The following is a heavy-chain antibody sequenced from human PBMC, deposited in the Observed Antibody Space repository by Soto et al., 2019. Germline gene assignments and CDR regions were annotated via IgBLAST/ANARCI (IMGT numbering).Heavy chain of an antibody. CDR2: INHSGST. CDR1: GGSFSGYY. CDR3: ARGHQRGYCSCGSCSKAFDY. Sequence: QVQLQQWGAGLLKPSETLSLTCAVYGGSFSGYYWSWIRQPPGKGLGWIGEINHSGSTNYNPSLKCRVTISVDTSKNQFSLKLSSVTAADTAVYYCARGHQRGYCSCGSCSKAFDYWGQGTLVTVSS. J-gene: IGHJ4*02. D-gene: IGHD2-15*01. V-gene: IGHV4-34*01.